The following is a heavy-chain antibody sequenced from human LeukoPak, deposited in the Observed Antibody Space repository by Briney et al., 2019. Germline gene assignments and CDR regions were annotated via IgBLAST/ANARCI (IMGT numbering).Heavy chain of an antibody. J-gene: IGHJ6*03. D-gene: IGHD6-6*01. CDR3: ARRVAARYYYMEV. V-gene: IGHV4-4*09. CDR1: GGSISSYY. CDR2: IYTSGST. Sequence: SETLSLTCTVSGGSISSYYWSWIRQPPGKGLEWIGYIYTSGSTNYHPSLKSRIPISVDTSKNQFSLKLSSVTAADTAVYYCARRVAARYYYMEVWGKGTRVTVSS.